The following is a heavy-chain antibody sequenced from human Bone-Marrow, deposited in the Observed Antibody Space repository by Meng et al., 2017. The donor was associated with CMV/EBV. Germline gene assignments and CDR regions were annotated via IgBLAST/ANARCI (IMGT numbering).Heavy chain of an antibody. Sequence: GESLKISCAASGFTVGSDYMSWVRQAPGKGLEWVSIIYSGGNTYYADSVKGRFTISRDNSKNTVYLQMNSLRVEDTAVYYCARFDDFWSGYFDYWGQGTLVTVSS. CDR1: GFTVGSDY. V-gene: IGHV3-66*02. J-gene: IGHJ4*02. CDR3: ARFDDFWSGYFDY. CDR2: IYSGGNT. D-gene: IGHD3-3*01.